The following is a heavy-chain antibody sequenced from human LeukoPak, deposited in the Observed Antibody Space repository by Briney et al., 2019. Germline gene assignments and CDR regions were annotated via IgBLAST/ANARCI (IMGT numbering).Heavy chain of an antibody. V-gene: IGHV3-30*02. J-gene: IGHJ1*01. D-gene: IGHD2-15*01. CDR1: GSTFSSYG. CDR3: AKDGGRGSFYRYFGQ. CDR2: IHYTGLRA. Sequence: PGGSLRLSCAASGSTFSSYGMHWVRQAPDKGLEWVAFIHYTGLRANYADSVNGRFTISRDNSQNTVYLQMNNLRGEDTAVYYCAKDGGRGSFYRYFGQWGQGTLVIVSS.